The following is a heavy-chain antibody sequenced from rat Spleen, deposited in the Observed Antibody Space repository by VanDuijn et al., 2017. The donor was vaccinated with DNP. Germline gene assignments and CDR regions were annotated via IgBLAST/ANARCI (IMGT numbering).Heavy chain of an antibody. V-gene: IGHV1-43*01. D-gene: IGHD4-3*01. Sequence: QDQLQQSGAELAKPGSSVKISCKASGHTFNSYYVGWIKQTTGQGLEYIGYFNTGSGGTNYNEKFKGKATLTIDKSSSTAFMQLSSLTPDDSAVYYCARSWVGVRGIWFAFWGQGTLVTVSS. CDR3: ARSWVGVRGIWFAF. J-gene: IGHJ3*01. CDR1: GHTFNSYY. CDR2: FNTGSGGT.